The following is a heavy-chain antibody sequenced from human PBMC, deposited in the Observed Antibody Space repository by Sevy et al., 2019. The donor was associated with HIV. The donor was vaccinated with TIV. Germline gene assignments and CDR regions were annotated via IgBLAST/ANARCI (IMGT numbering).Heavy chain of an antibody. Sequence: GGSLRLSCAASGFTFDDYGMTWVRQAPGKGLEWVSGIYWNGGNTGYADSVKGRFTMSRDNAKKSLYLKMNSLGVEDTVLDHCARRIRYDSGGYGFYFDHWGQGTLVTVSS. CDR1: GFTFDDYG. V-gene: IGHV3-20*01. CDR3: ARRIRYDSGGYGFYFDH. D-gene: IGHD3-22*01. J-gene: IGHJ4*02. CDR2: IYWNGGNT.